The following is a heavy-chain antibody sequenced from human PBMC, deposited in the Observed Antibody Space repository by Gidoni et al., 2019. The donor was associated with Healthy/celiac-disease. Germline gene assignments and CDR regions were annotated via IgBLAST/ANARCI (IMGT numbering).Heavy chain of an antibody. J-gene: IGHJ3*02. V-gene: IGHV3-23*01. CDR3: AKYDDSSGYYYRNAFDI. CDR2: ISGSGGST. CDR1: GFPFSSYA. D-gene: IGHD3-22*01. Sequence: EVQLLESGGGLVQPGGSLRLSCAASGFPFSSYAMSWVRQAPGKGLEWVSAISGSGGSTYYADSVKGRFTISRDNSKNTLYLQMNSLRAEDTAVYYCAKYDDSSGYYYRNAFDIWGQGTMVTVSS.